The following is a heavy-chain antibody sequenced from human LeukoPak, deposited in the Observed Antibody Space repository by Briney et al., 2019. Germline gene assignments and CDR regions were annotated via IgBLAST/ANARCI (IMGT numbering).Heavy chain of an antibody. D-gene: IGHD6-13*01. CDR3: ARDVIAAAGSFDY. V-gene: IGHV4-4*07. CDR1: GDSISSFS. CDR2: IYSSGST. J-gene: IGHJ4*02. Sequence: SETLSLTCTVSGDSISSFSWSWFRNPPGKGLEWIGRIYSSGSTNYSPSLKSRVTMSVDTSKNQFSLKLRSVTAADTAVYYCARDVIAAAGSFDYWGQGTQVTVSS.